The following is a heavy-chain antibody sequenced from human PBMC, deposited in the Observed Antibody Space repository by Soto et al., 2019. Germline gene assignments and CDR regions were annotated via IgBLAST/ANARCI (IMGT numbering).Heavy chain of an antibody. CDR3: ARALGQLIYYYMDV. Sequence: GGSLRLSCAASGFTVSSNYMSWVRQAPGKGLEWVSVIYSGGSTYYADSVKGRFTISRDNSKNTLYLQMNSLRAEDTAVYYCARALGQLIYYYMDVWGKGTTVTVSS. V-gene: IGHV3-66*01. CDR1: GFTVSSNY. CDR2: IYSGGST. D-gene: IGHD6-13*01. J-gene: IGHJ6*03.